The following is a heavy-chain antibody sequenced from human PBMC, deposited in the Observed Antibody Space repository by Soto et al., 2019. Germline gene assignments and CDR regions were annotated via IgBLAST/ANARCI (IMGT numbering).Heavy chain of an antibody. CDR3: ASTSTGNPRYYFDY. CDR2: ISGSGGST. J-gene: IGHJ4*02. CDR1: GFTFSSYA. Sequence: EVQLLESGGGLVQPGGSLRLSCAASGFTFSSYAMSWVRQAPGKGLEWVSAISGSGGSTYYPDSVKGRFTISRDNSKNNLYMQMNSLRAEDTAVYYCASTSTGNPRYYFDYWGQGTLVTVSS. D-gene: IGHD1-1*01. V-gene: IGHV3-23*01.